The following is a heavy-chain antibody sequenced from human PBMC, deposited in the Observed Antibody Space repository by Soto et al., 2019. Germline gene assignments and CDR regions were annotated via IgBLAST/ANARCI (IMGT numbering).Heavy chain of an antibody. CDR2: IYPSGSS. V-gene: IGHV4-61*01. D-gene: IGHD2-21*01. Sequence: QVQLQESGPGLVKPSETLSLSCTVSGGSVRGGSSYWSWIRPPPWKGLGWIGYIYPSGSSNYNPSLMSRVTSSVDTSKHQFSRRLSSVTAADTAGYCWARDVDFGEEDVWGQGTTVTVYS. J-gene: IGHJ6*02. CDR1: GGSVRGGSSY. CDR3: ARDVDFGEEDV.